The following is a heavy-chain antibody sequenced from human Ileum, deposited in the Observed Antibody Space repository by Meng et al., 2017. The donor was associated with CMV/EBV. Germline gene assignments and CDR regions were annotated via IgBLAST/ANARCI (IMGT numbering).Heavy chain of an antibody. J-gene: IGHJ4*02. CDR1: GFTFSDYY. CDR2: ISSSGSTI. D-gene: IGHD6-19*01. CDR3: ARGKDSSGWYGLYFDY. V-gene: IGHV3-11*01. Sequence: GESLKISCAASGFTFSDYYMSWIRQAPGKGLEWVSYISSSGSTIYYADSVKGRFTISRDNSKNTLYLQMNSLRAEDTAVYYCARGKDSSGWYGLYFDYWGQGTLVTVSS.